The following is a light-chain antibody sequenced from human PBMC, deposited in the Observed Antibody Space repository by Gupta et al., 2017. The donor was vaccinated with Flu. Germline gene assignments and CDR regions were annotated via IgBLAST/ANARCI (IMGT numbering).Light chain of an antibody. CDR2: AAS. J-gene: IGKJ4*01. CDR1: KNSISH. V-gene: IGKV1-39*01. CDR3: QQSYSSPPLT. Sequence: DRSTTACWASKNSISHLIWCHQKPAKAPKLLIYAASSFQSGVPSRFIGSRSGTDFSLTIISLLPEEFSTYYCQQSYSSPPLTFGGGTKVEIK.